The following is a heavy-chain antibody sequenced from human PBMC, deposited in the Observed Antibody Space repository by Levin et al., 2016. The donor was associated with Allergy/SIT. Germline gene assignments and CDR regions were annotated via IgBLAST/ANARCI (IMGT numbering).Heavy chain of an antibody. Sequence: LSLTCAASGFTFSSYSMNWVRQAPGKGLEWVSYISSSSSTIYYADSVKGRFTISRDNAKNSLYLQMNSLRAEDTAVYYCARDKLAYCGGDCYTGDAFDIWGQGTMVTVSS. CDR3: ARDKLAYCGGDCYTGDAFDI. V-gene: IGHV3-48*01. CDR1: GFTFSSYS. D-gene: IGHD2-21*02. J-gene: IGHJ3*02. CDR2: ISSSSSTI.